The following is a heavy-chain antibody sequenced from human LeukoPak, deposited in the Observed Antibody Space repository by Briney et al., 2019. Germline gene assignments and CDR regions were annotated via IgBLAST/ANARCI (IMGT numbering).Heavy chain of an antibody. D-gene: IGHD1-7*01. J-gene: IGHJ4*02. CDR1: GYIFTDYW. CDR3: ARELSYGPRAGDY. CDR2: IYGDSDT. Sequence: GESLKISCKASGYIFTDYWIGWVRQMPGKGLEWMGIIYGDSDTRYSPSFQGQVTISADTSINTAYLEWSSLKASDCAMYYCARELSYGPRAGDYWGQGTLVTVSS. V-gene: IGHV5-51*01.